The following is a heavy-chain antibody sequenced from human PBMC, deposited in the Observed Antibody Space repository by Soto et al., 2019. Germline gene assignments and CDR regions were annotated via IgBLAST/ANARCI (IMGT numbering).Heavy chain of an antibody. CDR2: IYPGDSDT. Sequence: GESLKISCKGSGYSFTSYWIGWVRQMPGKGLEWMGIIYPGDSDTRYSPSFQGQVTISADKSISTAYLQWSSLKASDTAMYYCARQGAPYCGGDCYSNWFDLWGQGTLVTVSS. CDR1: GYSFTSYW. V-gene: IGHV5-51*01. D-gene: IGHD2-21*02. J-gene: IGHJ5*02. CDR3: ARQGAPYCGGDCYSNWFDL.